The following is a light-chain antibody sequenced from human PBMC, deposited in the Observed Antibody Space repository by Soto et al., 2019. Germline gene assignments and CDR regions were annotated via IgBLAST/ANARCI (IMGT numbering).Light chain of an antibody. CDR3: QQYYSYPLT. V-gene: IGKV1-8*01. CDR1: QGISSY. Sequence: AIPMTQSPSSLSASPGDRVTITCRASQGISSYLAWYQQKPGKAPKLLIYAASTLQSGVPSRFSGSGSGTDFTLTISCLQSEDFATYYCQQYYSYPLTFGGGTKVDIK. J-gene: IGKJ4*01. CDR2: AAS.